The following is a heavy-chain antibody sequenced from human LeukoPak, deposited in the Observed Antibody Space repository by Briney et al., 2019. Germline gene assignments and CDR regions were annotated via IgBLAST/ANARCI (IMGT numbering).Heavy chain of an antibody. Sequence: SETLSLTCTVSGGSISSYYWSWIRQPAGKGLEWTGRIYISGSTNYNPSLKSRVTMSVDTSKNQFSLKLSSVTAADTAVYYCARSDYDILTGYYWPSAFDIWGQGTMVTVSS. D-gene: IGHD3-9*01. CDR1: GGSISSYY. V-gene: IGHV4-4*07. CDR2: IYISGST. J-gene: IGHJ3*02. CDR3: ARSDYDILTGYYWPSAFDI.